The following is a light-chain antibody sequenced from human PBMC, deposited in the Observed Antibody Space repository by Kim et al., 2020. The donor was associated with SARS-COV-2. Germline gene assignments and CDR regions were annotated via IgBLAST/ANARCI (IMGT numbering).Light chain of an antibody. CDR1: KLGDNY. CDR2: EDS. Sequence: ESQGQAASITCSGDKLGDNYVCWYQQNPGQSPVRVIYEDSRRSSGIPERFLGSNSGNTATLTISGTQAMDEADYYCQAWDSSTGVFGGGTQLTVL. CDR3: QAWDSSTGV. V-gene: IGLV3-1*01. J-gene: IGLJ3*02.